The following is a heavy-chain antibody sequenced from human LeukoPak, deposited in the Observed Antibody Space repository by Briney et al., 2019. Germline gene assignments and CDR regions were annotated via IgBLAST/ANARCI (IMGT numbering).Heavy chain of an antibody. Sequence: GGSLRLSCAASGFTFDDYGMSWVRQAPGKGLELVSGINWNGGSTGYADSVKGRFTISRDNAKNSLYLQMNSLRAEDTAVYYCAKDLKQLVQDAFDIWGQGTMVTVSS. J-gene: IGHJ3*02. V-gene: IGHV3-20*04. CDR3: AKDLKQLVQDAFDI. CDR1: GFTFDDYG. CDR2: INWNGGST. D-gene: IGHD6-13*01.